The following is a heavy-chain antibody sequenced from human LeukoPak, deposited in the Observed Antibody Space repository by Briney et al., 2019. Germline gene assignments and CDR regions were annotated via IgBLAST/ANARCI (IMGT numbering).Heavy chain of an antibody. CDR1: GDFITASY. V-gene: IGHV4-59*01. D-gene: IGHD7-27*01. Sequence: SETLSLTCTVSGDFITASYWSWIRQPPGKGLEWISYVYYSGSTEYNPSLRSRVTISLEMSKHQFSLNVTSVTAADTAVYYCATNTGTVFDYWGQGALVTVSS. CDR3: ATNTGTVFDY. CDR2: VYYSGST. J-gene: IGHJ4*02.